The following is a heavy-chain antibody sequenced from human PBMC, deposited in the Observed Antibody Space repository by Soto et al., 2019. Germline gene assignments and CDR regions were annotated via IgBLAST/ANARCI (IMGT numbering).Heavy chain of an antibody. CDR3: ARGKGRITMVRGVTASYYYYGMDV. V-gene: IGHV4-34*01. J-gene: IGHJ6*02. CDR1: GGSFSGYY. D-gene: IGHD3-10*01. Sequence: PSETLSLTCAVYGGSFSGYYWSWIRQPPGKGLEWIGEINHSGSTNYNPSLKSRVTISVDTSKNQFSLKLSSVTAADTAVYYCARGKGRITMVRGVTASYYYYGMDVWGQGTTVT. CDR2: INHSGST.